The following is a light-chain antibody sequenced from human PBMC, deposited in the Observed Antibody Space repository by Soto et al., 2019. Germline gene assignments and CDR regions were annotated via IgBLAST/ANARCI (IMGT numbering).Light chain of an antibody. CDR1: QTISTW. Sequence: DRQLTQKTHTLSASVGARVTITCRASQTISTWLAWYQHKPGKSPNLLIYDASTLMSGVPSRFSGSGSGTEFTLTISSLQPGDFATYYCQQSETHPLPSAQGTRLEIK. J-gene: IGKJ5*01. CDR3: QQSETHPLP. V-gene: IGKV1-5*01. CDR2: DAS.